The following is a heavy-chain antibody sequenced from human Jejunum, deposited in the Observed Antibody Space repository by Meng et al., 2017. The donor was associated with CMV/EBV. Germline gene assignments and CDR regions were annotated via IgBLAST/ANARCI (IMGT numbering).Heavy chain of an antibody. D-gene: IGHD6-6*01. Sequence: SCTPAGRTVNTYARNWARQAPGKGLEWVSGITSGGDRYYADSVKGRFTISRDNSKNTVYLQLNGLRAEDTAVYYCSSGRPGEFDYWAQGTLVTVSS. CDR2: ITSGGDR. CDR1: GRTVNTYA. V-gene: IGHV3-23*01. J-gene: IGHJ4*02. CDR3: SSGRPGEFDY.